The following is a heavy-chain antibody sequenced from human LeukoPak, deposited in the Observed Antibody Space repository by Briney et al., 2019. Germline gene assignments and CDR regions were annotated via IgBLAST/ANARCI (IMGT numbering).Heavy chain of an antibody. CDR3: ARGYYDYVWGSYPTQNDAFNI. D-gene: IGHD3-16*02. J-gene: IGHJ3*02. Sequence: PGGSLRLSCAASGFTFSSYAMHWVRQAPGKGLEWVAVISYDGSNKYYADSVKDRFTISRDNSKNTLYLQMNSLRAEDTAVYYCARGYYDYVWGSYPTQNDAFNIWGQGTMVTVSS. CDR1: GFTFSSYA. CDR2: ISYDGSNK. V-gene: IGHV3-30-3*01.